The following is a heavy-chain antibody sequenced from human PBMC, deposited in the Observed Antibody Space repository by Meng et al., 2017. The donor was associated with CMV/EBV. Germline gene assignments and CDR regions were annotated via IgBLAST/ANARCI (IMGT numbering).Heavy chain of an antibody. Sequence: GESLKISCAASGFTFSGSAMHWVRPASGKGLEWVGRIRSKANSYATAYAASVKGRFTISRDDSKNTAYLQMNSLKTEDTAVYYCTRHQFAYCGGDCSGDDAFDIWGQGTMVTVSS. J-gene: IGHJ3*02. CDR1: GFTFSGSA. D-gene: IGHD2-21*01. CDR3: TRHQFAYCGGDCSGDDAFDI. CDR2: IRSKANSYAT. V-gene: IGHV3-73*01.